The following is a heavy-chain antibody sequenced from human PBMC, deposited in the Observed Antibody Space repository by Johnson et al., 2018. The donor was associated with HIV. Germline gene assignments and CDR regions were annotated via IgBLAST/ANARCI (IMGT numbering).Heavy chain of an antibody. Sequence: QEQLVESGGGVVQPGGSLRLSCAASGFTFSSYAMHWVRQAPGKGLEWVAFISYEASNKHFPDSVKGRFTISRDNSKNTLYLQMNGLRPEDTAVYYCAKEDPWRRAFDSWGQGTVVTVSS. CDR3: AKEDPWRRAFDS. J-gene: IGHJ3*02. CDR2: ISYEASNK. V-gene: IGHV3-30-3*02. CDR1: GFTFSSYA. D-gene: IGHD1-1*01.